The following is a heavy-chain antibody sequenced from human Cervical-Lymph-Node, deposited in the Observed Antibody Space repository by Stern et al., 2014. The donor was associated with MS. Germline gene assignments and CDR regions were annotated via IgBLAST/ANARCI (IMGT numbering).Heavy chain of an antibody. D-gene: IGHD6-13*01. V-gene: IGHV4-61*02. CDR3: ARAAAAAFDY. CDR1: GGSISSGSYY. Sequence: QLQLQESGPGLVKPSQTLSLTCTVSGGSISSGSYYWSWIRQPAGKGLEWIGRIYTSGSTNYNPSLKSRVTISVDTSTNQVSLKLSSVTAADTAVYYCARAAAAAFDYWGQGTLVTVSS. CDR2: IYTSGST. J-gene: IGHJ4*02.